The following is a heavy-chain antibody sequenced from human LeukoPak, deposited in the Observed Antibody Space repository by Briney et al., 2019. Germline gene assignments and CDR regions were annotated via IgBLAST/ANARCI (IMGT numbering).Heavy chain of an antibody. J-gene: IGHJ3*02. Sequence: PGGSLRLSCAASGFTFSSYGMHWVRQAPGKGLEWVAFIRYDGSNKYYADSVKGRFTISRDNSKNTLYLQMNSLRAEDTAVYYCAKDQDPRWIVVVIANAFDIWGQGTMVTVSS. CDR1: GFTFSSYG. D-gene: IGHD3-22*01. CDR2: IRYDGSNK. CDR3: AKDQDPRWIVVVIANAFDI. V-gene: IGHV3-30*02.